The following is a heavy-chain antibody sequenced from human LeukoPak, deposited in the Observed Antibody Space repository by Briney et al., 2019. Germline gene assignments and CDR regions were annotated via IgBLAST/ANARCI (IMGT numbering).Heavy chain of an antibody. Sequence: ASVKVSCKASGGTFSSYAISWVRQAPGQGLEWMGGIIPIFGTANYAQKLQGRVTMTTDTSTSTAYMELRSLRSDDTAVYYCVRTVDTAMVTDWYFDLWGRGTLVTVSS. V-gene: IGHV1-69*05. D-gene: IGHD5-18*01. CDR2: IIPIFGTA. CDR1: GGTFSSYA. CDR3: VRTVDTAMVTDWYFDL. J-gene: IGHJ2*01.